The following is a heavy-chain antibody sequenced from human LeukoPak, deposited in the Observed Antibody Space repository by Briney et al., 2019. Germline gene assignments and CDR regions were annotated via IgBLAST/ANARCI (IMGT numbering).Heavy chain of an antibody. CDR3: ARAPNDFWSGALDY. J-gene: IGHJ4*02. V-gene: IGHV3-20*04. CDR2: INWNGGST. Sequence: GGSLRLSCAASGFTFDDYGMSWVRQAPGKGLEWVSGINWNGGSTGYADPVKGRFTISRDNAKNSLYLQMNSLRAEDTALYYCARAPNDFWSGALDYWGQGTLVTVSS. D-gene: IGHD3-3*01. CDR1: GFTFDDYG.